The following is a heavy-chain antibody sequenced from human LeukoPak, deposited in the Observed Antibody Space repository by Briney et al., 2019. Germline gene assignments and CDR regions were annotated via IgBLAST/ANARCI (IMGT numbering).Heavy chain of an antibody. J-gene: IGHJ4*02. V-gene: IGHV3-7*01. CDR2: IRQDGAER. D-gene: IGHD6-19*01. CDR1: GFTFSNYW. Sequence: GGSLRLSCAASGFTFSNYWMSWVRQAPGKGLEWVANIRQDGAERYYVDSVKGRFTISRDNAKNSLYLQMNSLRAEDTAVYYCAKEQWLGKMNYFDYWGQGTLVTVSS. CDR3: AKEQWLGKMNYFDY.